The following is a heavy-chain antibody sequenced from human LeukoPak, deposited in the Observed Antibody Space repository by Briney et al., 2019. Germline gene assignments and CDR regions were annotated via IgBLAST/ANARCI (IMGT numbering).Heavy chain of an antibody. Sequence: GGSLRLSCAASGFTFSAYAISWVRQAPGQGLEWVSAISGSGGITYYADSVKGRFTISRGNSKNTLYLQMNSLRPEDTAGYYCAKHGPRSVVITNWFDPWGQGTLVTVSS. J-gene: IGHJ5*02. V-gene: IGHV3-23*01. CDR3: AKHGPRSVVITNWFDP. CDR2: ISGSGGIT. CDR1: GFTFSAYA. D-gene: IGHD3-22*01.